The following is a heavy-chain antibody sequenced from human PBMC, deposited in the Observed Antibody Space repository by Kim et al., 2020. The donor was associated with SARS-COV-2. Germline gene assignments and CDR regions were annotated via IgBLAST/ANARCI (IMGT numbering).Heavy chain of an antibody. CDR1: GGSIGTAGYY. Sequence: SETLSLTCIASGGSIGTAGYYWAWFRQPPGKGLEWIANIYYRGNTYYNASLRSRLTISLDRPKNQISLEVTSVTAADTAVYYCARDRGQTAAGTPFDQWGQGTLVTVSA. D-gene: IGHD6-13*01. V-gene: IGHV4-39*07. CDR2: IYYRGNT. CDR3: ARDRGQTAAGTPFDQ. J-gene: IGHJ4*02.